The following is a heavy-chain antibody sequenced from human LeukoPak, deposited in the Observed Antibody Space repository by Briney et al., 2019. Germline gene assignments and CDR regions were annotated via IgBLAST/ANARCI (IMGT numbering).Heavy chain of an antibody. D-gene: IGHD3-16*02. V-gene: IGHV3-23*01. CDR2: ISGSGSGGST. CDR1: GFTFSSSA. Sequence: GGSLRLSCAASGFTFSSSAMSWVRQAPGKGLEWVSSISGSGSGGSTYYADSVKGRFTISRDNSKNTLYLQMNSLRAEDTAVYYCAKDRLRLGELSLPPDYWGQGTLVTVSS. J-gene: IGHJ4*02. CDR3: AKDRLRLGELSLPPDY.